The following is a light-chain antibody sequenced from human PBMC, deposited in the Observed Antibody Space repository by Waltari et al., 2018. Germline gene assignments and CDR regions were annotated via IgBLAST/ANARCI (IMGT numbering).Light chain of an antibody. V-gene: IGLV1-51*01. CDR3: SAWDSSLSAYI. Sequence: QSVLTLPPSVSAAPGQRVTISCSGSTCNIGTSYVPWYRQAAGTAPKLLIYQGTKRPSGVSDRFSGSKYGSSASLAITGLQTGDEADYFCSAWDSSLSAYIFGAGTRLTVL. CDR2: QGT. CDR1: TCNIGTSY. J-gene: IGLJ1*01.